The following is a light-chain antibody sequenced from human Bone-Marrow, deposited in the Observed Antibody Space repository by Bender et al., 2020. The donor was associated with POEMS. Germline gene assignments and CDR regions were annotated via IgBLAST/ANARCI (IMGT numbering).Light chain of an antibody. J-gene: IGLJ2*01. CDR3: SSYAGSNSVV. V-gene: IGLV2-14*02. CDR2: EGN. Sequence: QSALTQPASVSGSPGQSITISCTGTSSDVEIYNLVSWYQQHPGKAPKLMIYEGNKRPSGVPDRFSGSKSGNTASLTVSGLQAEDEADYYCSSYAGSNSVVFGGGTKLTVL. CDR1: SSDVEIYNL.